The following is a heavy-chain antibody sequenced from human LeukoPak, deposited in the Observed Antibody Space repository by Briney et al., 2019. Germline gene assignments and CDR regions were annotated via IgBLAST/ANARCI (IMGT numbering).Heavy chain of an antibody. D-gene: IGHD3-9*01. Sequence: GGSLRLSCAASGSTFSNYAMHWVRQAPGMGLEYVSAINANGGGTYYADSVKGRFTISRDNSKSTLHLQLGSLRAEDMAVYFCARVLLTGYYYDYWGQGTLVTVSS. CDR1: GSTFSNYA. V-gene: IGHV3-64*02. J-gene: IGHJ4*02. CDR2: INANGGGT. CDR3: ARVLLTGYYYDY.